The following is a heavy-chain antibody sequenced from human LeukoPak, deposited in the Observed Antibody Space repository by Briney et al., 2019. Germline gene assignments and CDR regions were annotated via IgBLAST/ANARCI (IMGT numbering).Heavy chain of an antibody. CDR1: GFTFSGSA. CDR2: IRSKANSYAT. D-gene: IGHD3-16*01. Sequence: GGSLKLSCAASGFTFSGSAMHWVRQASGKGLEWVGRIRSKANSYATAYAASVKGRFTISRDDSKNTAYLQMNSLKTEDTAVYYCTRLKGGSYYDYWGQGTLVTASS. V-gene: IGHV3-73*01. J-gene: IGHJ4*02. CDR3: TRLKGGSYYDY.